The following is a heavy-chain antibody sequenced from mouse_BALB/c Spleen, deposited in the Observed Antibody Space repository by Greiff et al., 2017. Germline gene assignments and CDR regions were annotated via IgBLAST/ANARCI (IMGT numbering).Heavy chain of an antibody. CDR3: ARHYGNVDY. CDR2: ILPGSGST. V-gene: IGHV1-9*01. Sequence: QVQLQQSGAELMKPGASVKISCKATGYTFSSYWIEWVKQRPGHGLEWIGEILPGSGSTNYNEKFKGKATLTADTSSSTAYMQLSSLTSEDSAVYFCARHYGNVDYWGQGTTLTVSS. J-gene: IGHJ2*01. CDR1: GYTFSSYW. D-gene: IGHD2-1*01.